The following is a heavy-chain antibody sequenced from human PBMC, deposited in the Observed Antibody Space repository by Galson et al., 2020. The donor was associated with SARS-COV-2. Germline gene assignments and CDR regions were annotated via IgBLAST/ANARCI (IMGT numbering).Heavy chain of an antibody. CDR3: ARAHRGSYPYYYGGDV. Sequence: SQTLSLTCAISGDSVSSNSSAWSWIRQSPSRGLEWLGRTYYRSKWYNDYAVSVKSRITINPDTSKNQFSLQLNSVTPEDTAVYYCARAHRGSYPYYYGGDVWGHGTTVTVSS. V-gene: IGHV6-1*01. CDR1: GDSVSSNSSA. D-gene: IGHD1-26*01. CDR2: TYYRSKWYN. J-gene: IGHJ6*02.